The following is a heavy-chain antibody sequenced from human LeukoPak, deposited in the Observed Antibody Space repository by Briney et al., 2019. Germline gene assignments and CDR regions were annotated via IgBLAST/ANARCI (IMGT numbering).Heavy chain of an antibody. CDR3: ARDWYYYDSSGYYIY. CDR1: GFTFSNYA. Sequence: PGGSLRLSCAASGFTFSNYAMHWVRQAPGKGLEWVAVISYDGSNKYYADSVKGRFTISRDNSKNTLYLQMNSLRAEDTAVYYCARDWYYYDSSGYYIYWGQGTLVTVSS. J-gene: IGHJ4*02. D-gene: IGHD3-22*01. CDR2: ISYDGSNK. V-gene: IGHV3-30-3*01.